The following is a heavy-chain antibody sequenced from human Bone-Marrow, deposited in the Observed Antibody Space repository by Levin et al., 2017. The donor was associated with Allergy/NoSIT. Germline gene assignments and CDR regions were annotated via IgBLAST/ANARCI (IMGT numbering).Heavy chain of an antibody. J-gene: IGHJ3*02. CDR2: ISNTGSA. CDR1: GDSISTYY. Sequence: SETLSLTCIVSGDSISTYYWSWIRQPSGKGLEWLGYISNTGSATYNPSLKSRLPISVDTSNNQFSLKLSSVTTVDTAVYYCARSSKGQYDAFDIWGQGTMVTVSS. V-gene: IGHV4-59*01. CDR3: ARSSKGQYDAFDI.